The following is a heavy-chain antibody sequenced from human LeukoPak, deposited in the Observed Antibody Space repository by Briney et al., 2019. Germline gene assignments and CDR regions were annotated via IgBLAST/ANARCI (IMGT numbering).Heavy chain of an antibody. V-gene: IGHV5-51*01. D-gene: IGHD7-27*01. CDR3: ASPGRLTGDVVAFDI. Sequence: GESLQISFQGSGYRFTSYWIGWGRPMPGKGLEWMGIIYPGDSDTRYSPSFQGQVTISADKSISTAYLQWSSLKASDTAMYHCASPGRLTGDVVAFDIWGQGTMVTVSS. CDR1: GYRFTSYW. J-gene: IGHJ3*02. CDR2: IYPGDSDT.